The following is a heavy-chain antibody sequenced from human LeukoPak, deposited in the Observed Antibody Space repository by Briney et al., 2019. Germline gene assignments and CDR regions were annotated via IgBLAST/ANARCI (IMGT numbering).Heavy chain of an antibody. CDR3: ASGYYYYDSSGPFDY. CDR2: ISYDGSNK. D-gene: IGHD3-22*01. J-gene: IGHJ4*02. Sequence: PGRSLRLSCAASGFTFSSYAMHWVRQAPGKGLEWVAVISYDGSNKYYADSVKGRFTISRDNSKNTLYLQMNSLRAEDTAVYCCASGYYYYDSSGPFDYWGQGTLVTVSS. V-gene: IGHV3-30-3*01. CDR1: GFTFSSYA.